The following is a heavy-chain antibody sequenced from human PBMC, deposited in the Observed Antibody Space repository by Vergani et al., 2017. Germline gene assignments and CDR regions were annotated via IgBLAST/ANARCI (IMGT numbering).Heavy chain of an antibody. D-gene: IGHD4-23*01. CDR2: ISSSSSYI. CDR1: GFIFSSYS. Sequence: EVQLVESGGGLVKPGGSLRLSCAASGFIFSSYSMNWVRQAPGKGLEWVSSISSSSSYIYYADSVKGRFTISRDNAKNSLYLQMNSLRAEDTAVYYCARDGGGNGDFDYWGQGTLVTVSS. J-gene: IGHJ4*02. V-gene: IGHV3-21*01. CDR3: ARDGGGNGDFDY.